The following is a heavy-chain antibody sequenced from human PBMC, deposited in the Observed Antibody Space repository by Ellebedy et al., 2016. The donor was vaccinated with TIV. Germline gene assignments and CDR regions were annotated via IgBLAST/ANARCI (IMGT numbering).Heavy chain of an antibody. J-gene: IGHJ5*02. Sequence: SETLSLTCAVYGGSFSGYYWSWIRQPPGKGLEWIGEINHSGSTNYNPSLKSRVTISVDTSNNQFSLKLSSVTAADTAVYYCARGTFVGWYGSQVRRRYNWFDPWGQGTLVTVSS. V-gene: IGHV4-34*01. CDR2: INHSGST. CDR3: ARGTFVGWYGSQVRRRYNWFDP. D-gene: IGHD6-19*01. CDR1: GGSFSGYY.